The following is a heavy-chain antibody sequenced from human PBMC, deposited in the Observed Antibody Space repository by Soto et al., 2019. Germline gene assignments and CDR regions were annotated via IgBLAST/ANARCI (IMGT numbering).Heavy chain of an antibody. CDR2: IWYDGSNK. CDR1: GFTFSSYG. D-gene: IGHD3-10*01. J-gene: IGHJ6*02. CDR3: AREKESRYYYGMDV. V-gene: IGHV3-33*01. Sequence: GGSLRLSCAASGFTFSSYGMHWVRQAPGKGLEWVAVIWYDGSNKYYADSVKGRFTISRDNSKNTLYLQMNSLRAEDTAVYYCAREKESRYYYGMDVWGQGTTVTVSS.